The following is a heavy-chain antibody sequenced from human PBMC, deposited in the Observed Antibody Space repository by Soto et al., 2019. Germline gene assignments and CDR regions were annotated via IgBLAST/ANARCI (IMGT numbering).Heavy chain of an antibody. J-gene: IGHJ4*02. CDR1: GGSISSYY. CDR2: IYYSGST. D-gene: IGHD5-12*01. V-gene: IGHV4-59*01. CDR3: ARTVEKATISGDYYLDF. Sequence: PSETLSLTCTVSGGSISSYYWSWIRQLPGKGLEWIGYIYYSGSTNYNPSLKSRVTISVDTSKNQFSLKLSSVTAADTAVYYCARTVEKATISGDYYLDFWSQGTLVTVSS.